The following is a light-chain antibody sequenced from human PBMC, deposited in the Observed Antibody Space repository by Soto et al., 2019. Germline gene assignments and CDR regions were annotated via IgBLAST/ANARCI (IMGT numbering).Light chain of an antibody. CDR3: SSFAGSHNFPYV. Sequence: QRDLNKPASSSGSPGQAGTISCNGTSSDVGAYDYVSWYQQHPGKAPKLMIYEINKRPSGVPDRFSGSKSGNTASLTVSGLQAEDEADSYCSSFAGSHNFPYVFGPGTKFTVL. CDR2: EIN. CDR1: SSDVGAYDY. J-gene: IGLJ1*01. V-gene: IGLV2-8*01.